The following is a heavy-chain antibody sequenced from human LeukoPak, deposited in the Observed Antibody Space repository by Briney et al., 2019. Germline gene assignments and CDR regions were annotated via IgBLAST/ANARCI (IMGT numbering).Heavy chain of an antibody. V-gene: IGHV4-34*01. CDR3: ARLYDSSGYGGWFDP. CDR2: INHSGST. J-gene: IGHJ5*02. Sequence: PSETLSLTCAGYGGSFSGYYWSCIRPPPGKGLEWIGEINHSGSTNYNPSLQSRVTISVDTSKNQFSLKLTSVTAADTAVYYCARLYDSSGYGGWFDPWGQGTLVTVSS. CDR1: GGSFSGYY. D-gene: IGHD3-22*01.